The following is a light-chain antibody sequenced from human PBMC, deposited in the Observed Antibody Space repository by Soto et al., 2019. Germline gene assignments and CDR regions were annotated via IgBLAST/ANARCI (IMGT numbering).Light chain of an antibody. J-gene: IGKJ4*01. V-gene: IGKV3-20*01. CDR2: GAS. CDR3: QHYGRSPGLT. CDR1: QSVSSY. Sequence: LTHSAFTLSLYTGERATLSCRASQSVSSYLAWHQQKPGQAPRLLIYGASSRATGIPDRFSASGSGTDFTLTISRLESEDSAVYYCQHYGRSPGLTFGGGTKVDIK.